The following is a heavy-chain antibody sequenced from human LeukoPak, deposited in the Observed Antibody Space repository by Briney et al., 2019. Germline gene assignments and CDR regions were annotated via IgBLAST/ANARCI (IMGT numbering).Heavy chain of an antibody. J-gene: IGHJ4*02. CDR1: GFTFSSYA. CDR3: AKDGGSIAAAGYYFDD. V-gene: IGHV3-23*01. CDR2: ISGSGGST. Sequence: GGSLRLSCAASGFTFSSYAMSWVRQAPGKGLEWVSAISGSGGSTYYADSVKGRFTISRDNSKNTLYLQMNSLRAEDTAVYYCAKDGGSIAAAGYYFDDWGQGTLVTVSS. D-gene: IGHD6-13*01.